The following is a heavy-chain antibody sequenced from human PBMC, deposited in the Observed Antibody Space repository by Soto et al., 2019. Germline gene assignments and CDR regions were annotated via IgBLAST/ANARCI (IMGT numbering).Heavy chain of an antibody. CDR1: GGSIGSYY. D-gene: IGHD6-13*01. Sequence: KTSETLSLTCTVSGGSIGSYYWTWIRQPAGKGLEWIGRIYTSGSTNYNPSLKSRVTMSVNTSKNQFSLRLTSVTAADTAVYYCARDAAAALDIWGQGTMVTVS. J-gene: IGHJ3*02. CDR3: ARDAAAALDI. V-gene: IGHV4-4*07. CDR2: IYTSGST.